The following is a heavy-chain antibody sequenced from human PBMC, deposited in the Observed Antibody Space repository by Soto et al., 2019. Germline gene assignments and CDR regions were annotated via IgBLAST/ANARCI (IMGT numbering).Heavy chain of an antibody. V-gene: IGHV4-59*12. CDR3: AIEKVGATSVHVFDI. D-gene: IGHD1-26*01. J-gene: IGHJ3*02. CDR2: IHYSGST. Sequence: SETLSLTCTVSGGSISSYYWTWIRQPPGKGLEWIGNIHYSGSTNYNPSLKSRVTISVDTSKNQFSLKLSSVTAADTAVYYRAIEKVGATSVHVFDIWGQGTMVTVSS. CDR1: GGSISSYY.